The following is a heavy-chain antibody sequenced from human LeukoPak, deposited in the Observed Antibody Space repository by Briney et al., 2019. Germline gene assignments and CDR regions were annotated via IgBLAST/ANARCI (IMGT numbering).Heavy chain of an antibody. J-gene: IGHJ4*02. D-gene: IGHD3-22*01. CDR1: GFTFSSYW. CDR2: ISSSSYI. CDR3: ARDGPSSGPLGY. Sequence: PGGSLRLSCAASGFTFSSYWMHWVRQAPGKGLEWVSSISSSSYIYYADSVKGRFTISRDNAKNSLYLQMNSLRAEDTAVYYCARDGPSSGPLGYWGQGTLVTVSS. V-gene: IGHV3-21*01.